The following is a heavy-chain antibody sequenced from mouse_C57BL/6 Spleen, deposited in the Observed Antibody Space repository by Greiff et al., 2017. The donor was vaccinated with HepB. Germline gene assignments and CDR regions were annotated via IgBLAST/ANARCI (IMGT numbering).Heavy chain of an antibody. D-gene: IGHD4-1*01. J-gene: IGHJ4*01. CDR3: ASLNWDEAMDY. V-gene: IGHV1-18*01. Sequence: VQLKESGPELVKPGASVKIPCKASGYTFTDYNMDWVKQSHGKSLEWIGDINPNNGGTIYNQKFKGKATLTVDKSSSTAYMELRSLTSEDTAVYYCASLNWDEAMDYWGQGTSVTVSS. CDR1: GYTFTDYN. CDR2: INPNNGGT.